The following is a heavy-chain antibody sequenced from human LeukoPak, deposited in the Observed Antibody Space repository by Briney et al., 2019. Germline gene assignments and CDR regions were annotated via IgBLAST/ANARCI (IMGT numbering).Heavy chain of an antibody. D-gene: IGHD1-7*01. CDR2: VFDSGIT. Sequence: SETLSLTCTVSGGSMTSSNYYWGWIRQPPGKGLEWIGSVFDSGITYYKSSLKSRVTMSVDTPKKQFSLKLSSLTAADTAVYYCARGSNWNYSKRFDYWGQGTLVTVSS. V-gene: IGHV4-39*01. J-gene: IGHJ4*02. CDR3: ARGSNWNYSKRFDY. CDR1: GGSMTSSNYY.